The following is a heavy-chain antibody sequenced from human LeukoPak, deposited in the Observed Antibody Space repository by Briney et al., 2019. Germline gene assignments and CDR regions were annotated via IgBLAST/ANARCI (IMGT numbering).Heavy chain of an antibody. CDR1: GYTFTGYY. J-gene: IGHJ4*02. CDR2: INPNSGGT. V-gene: IGHV1-2*02. CDR3: ARVPRRYISSGSHFDY. D-gene: IGHD6-6*01. Sequence: ASVKVSCKASGYTFTGYYMHWVRQAPGQGLEWMGWINPNSGGTNYAQKFQGRVTMTRDTSISTAYMELSRLRSDDTAVYYCARVPRRYISSGSHFDYWGQGTLVTVSS.